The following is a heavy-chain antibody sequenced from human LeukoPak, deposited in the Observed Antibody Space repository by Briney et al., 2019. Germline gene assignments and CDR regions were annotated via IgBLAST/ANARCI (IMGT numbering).Heavy chain of an antibody. V-gene: IGHV3-73*01. CDR1: GFTFSGSA. CDR3: TRDSGTYNWFDP. J-gene: IGHJ5*02. D-gene: IGHD1-26*01. Sequence: GGSLRLPCAASGFTFSGSAIHWVRQSSGKGLEWVGQIDKKDKGYATATAYAASVKGRFTISRDDSINTAYLQMRSLKTEDTALYYCTRDSGTYNWFDPWGQGTLVTVSS. CDR2: IDKKDKGYATAT.